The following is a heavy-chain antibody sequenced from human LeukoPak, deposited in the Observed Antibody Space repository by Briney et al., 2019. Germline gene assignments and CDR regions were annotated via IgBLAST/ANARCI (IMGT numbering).Heavy chain of an antibody. D-gene: IGHD2-2*01. Sequence: ASVKVSCKASGYTFTIYGISWVRQAPGQGLEWMGGISGYNGDTTYAQKLQGRVTMTTDTSTSTAYMELRSLRSEDTAVYYCARGNIVVVPAATPRYYYYYMDVWGKGTTVTVSS. CDR3: ARGNIVVVPAATPRYYYYYMDV. CDR1: GYTFTIYG. J-gene: IGHJ6*03. CDR2: ISGYNGDT. V-gene: IGHV1-18*01.